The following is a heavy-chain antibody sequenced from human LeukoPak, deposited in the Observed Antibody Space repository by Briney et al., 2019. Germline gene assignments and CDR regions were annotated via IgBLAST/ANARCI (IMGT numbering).Heavy chain of an antibody. CDR3: AREGDGFGY. J-gene: IGHJ4*02. Sequence: FQGRVTITRDTSASTAYMELSSLRSEDTAVYYCAREGDGFGYWGQGTLVTVSS. D-gene: IGHD3-16*01. V-gene: IGHV1-3*01.